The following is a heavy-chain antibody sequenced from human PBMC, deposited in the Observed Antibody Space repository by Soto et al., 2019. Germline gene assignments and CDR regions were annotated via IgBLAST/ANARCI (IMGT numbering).Heavy chain of an antibody. J-gene: IGHJ6*02. CDR2: IIPIFGTA. Sequence: SVKVSCKASGGTFSSYAISWVRQAPGQGLEWMGGIIPIFGTANYAQKFQGRVTITADESTSTAYMELSSLRSEDAAVYYCARGGQWLVNYYYYGMDVWGQGTTVTVSS. D-gene: IGHD6-19*01. CDR3: ARGGQWLVNYYYYGMDV. V-gene: IGHV1-69*13. CDR1: GGTFSSYA.